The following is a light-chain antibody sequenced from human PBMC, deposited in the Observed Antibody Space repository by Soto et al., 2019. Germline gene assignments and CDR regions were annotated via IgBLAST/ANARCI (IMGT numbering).Light chain of an antibody. CDR2: GAS. J-gene: IGKJ4*01. CDR3: QHYNDWPLT. Sequence: EIVMTQSPATLSVSPGERATLSCRASQSVSTKLAWYKQKPGHAPRLLIYGASTRATGIPARFSGSGSGTEFTLTISSLQSEDFAVYYCQHYNDWPLTFGGGTKVEIK. V-gene: IGKV3-15*01. CDR1: QSVSTK.